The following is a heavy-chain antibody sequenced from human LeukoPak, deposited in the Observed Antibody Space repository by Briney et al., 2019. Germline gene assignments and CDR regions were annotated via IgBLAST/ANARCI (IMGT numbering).Heavy chain of an antibody. Sequence: PGGSLRLSCAASGFTFSSYSMNWVRQAPGKGLEWVSSISSSSSYIYYADSVKGRFIISRDNAKNSLYLQMNSLRAEDTAVYYCARDRHIGYCSGGSCPNWFDPWGQGTLVTVSS. CDR3: ARDRHIGYCSGGSCPNWFDP. D-gene: IGHD2-15*01. J-gene: IGHJ5*02. CDR2: ISSSSSYI. V-gene: IGHV3-21*04. CDR1: GFTFSSYS.